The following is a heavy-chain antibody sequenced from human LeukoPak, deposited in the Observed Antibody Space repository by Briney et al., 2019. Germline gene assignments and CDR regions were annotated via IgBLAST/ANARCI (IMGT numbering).Heavy chain of an antibody. CDR2: ISGSGGST. CDR3: AKEITMVRGVLDYFDY. J-gene: IGHJ4*02. D-gene: IGHD3-10*01. V-gene: IGHV3-23*01. CDR1: GFTFSSYG. Sequence: GGTLRLSCEGSGFTFSSYGMSWVRQAPEKGLEWVSGISGSGGSTYYADSVKGRFTISRDNSKNTLYLQMNSLRAGDTAVYYCAKEITMVRGVLDYFDYWGQGTLVTVSS.